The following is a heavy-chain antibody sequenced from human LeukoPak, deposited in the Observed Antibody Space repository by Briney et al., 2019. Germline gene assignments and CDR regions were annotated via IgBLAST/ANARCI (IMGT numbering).Heavy chain of an antibody. J-gene: IGHJ5*02. D-gene: IGHD3-3*01. CDR2: ISSSGSTI. Sequence: KPGGSLRLSCAASGFTFSDYYMSWIRQAPGKGLEWVSYISSSGSTIYYADSVKGRFTISRDNAKNSLYLQMNSLRAEDTAVYYCARDQGDYDFWSGYYYNWFDPWGQGTLVTVSS. CDR3: ARDQGDYDFWSGYYYNWFDP. V-gene: IGHV3-11*04. CDR1: GFTFSDYY.